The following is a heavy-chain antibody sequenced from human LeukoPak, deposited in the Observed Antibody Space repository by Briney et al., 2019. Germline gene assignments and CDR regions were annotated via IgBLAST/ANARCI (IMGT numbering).Heavy chain of an antibody. CDR2: VSASGGST. Sequence: GGSLRLSCAASAFTFRSYAMIWVRQAPGKGLEWVSTVSASGGSTYYADSVKGRFTISRDNSNNTLSLQINSLRPEDTAVYYCAKGAASRGYTYMANWGHGTLVTVSS. D-gene: IGHD5-18*01. V-gene: IGHV3-23*01. J-gene: IGHJ4*01. CDR3: AKGAASRGYTYMAN. CDR1: AFTFRSYA.